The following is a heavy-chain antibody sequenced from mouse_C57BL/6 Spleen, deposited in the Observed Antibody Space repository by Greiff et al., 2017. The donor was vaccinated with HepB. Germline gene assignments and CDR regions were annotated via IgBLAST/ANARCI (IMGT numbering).Heavy chain of an antibody. J-gene: IGHJ2*01. Sequence: QVLLQQPGAELVQPGASVKLSCKASGYTFTSYWMHWVKQRPGQGLEWIGKINHNSGSTNYNEKFKSKATLTVDKSSSTGYMQLSRLTSEDSAVYYCARTPSVVASDYWGQGTTLTVSS. CDR1: GYTFTSYW. D-gene: IGHD1-1*01. V-gene: IGHV1-64*01. CDR3: ARTPSVVASDY. CDR2: INHNSGST.